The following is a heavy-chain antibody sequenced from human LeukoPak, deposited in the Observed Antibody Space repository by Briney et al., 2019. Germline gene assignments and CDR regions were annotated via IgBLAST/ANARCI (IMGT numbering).Heavy chain of an antibody. D-gene: IGHD1-26*01. CDR1: GNSLSETS. CDR3: ATADKWEPLDY. CDR2: FDPEDGEP. Sequence: ASVKVSCQVSGNSLSETSIHWVRQAPGQWLEWMGGFDPEDGEPIFAQRFQGRFSMTEDTSADTAYMELSSLRPEDTAVYYCATADKWEPLDYWGQGTLVTVSS. V-gene: IGHV1-24*01. J-gene: IGHJ4*02.